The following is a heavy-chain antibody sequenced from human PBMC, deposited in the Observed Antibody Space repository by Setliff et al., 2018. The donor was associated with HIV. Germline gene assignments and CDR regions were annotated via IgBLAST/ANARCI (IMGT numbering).Heavy chain of an antibody. J-gene: IGHJ4*02. CDR1: GGSISSTSYY. V-gene: IGHV4-39*07. CDR2: VDHSGRT. D-gene: IGHD3-10*01. CDR3: ARGLNYYGSGSYLPLGY. Sequence: SETLSLTCTVSGGSISSTSYYWTWIRQPPGKGLEWIGEVDHSGRTKYHASLKSRVTISIDTSKNQISLKLSSVTAADTAVYYCARGLNYYGSGSYLPLGYWGQGTLVTVSS.